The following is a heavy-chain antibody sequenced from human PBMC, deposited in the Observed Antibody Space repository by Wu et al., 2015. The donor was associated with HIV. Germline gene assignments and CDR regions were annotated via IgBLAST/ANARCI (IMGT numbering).Heavy chain of an antibody. Sequence: QLLQSGPEVKTPGTSVRVSCKASGITLISSVVQWVRQASGQRPEWLGWIVVGNRNTIYAHKVHGRVNFSRDMSTSTVYMDISNLRLDDTAVYYCATRYPGSGSYSYYYYGMDVWGQGTTIVVS. V-gene: IGHV1-58*01. CDR3: ATRYPGSGSYSYYYYGMDV. J-gene: IGHJ6*02. CDR1: GITLISSV. CDR2: IVVGNRNT. D-gene: IGHD3-10*01.